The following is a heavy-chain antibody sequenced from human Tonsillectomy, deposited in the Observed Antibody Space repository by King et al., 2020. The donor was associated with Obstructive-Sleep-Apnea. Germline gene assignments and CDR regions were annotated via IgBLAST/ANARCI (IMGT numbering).Heavy chain of an antibody. V-gene: IGHV3-30-3*01. J-gene: IGHJ4*02. CDR1: GFTFSSYA. D-gene: IGHD1-26*01. Sequence: VQLVESGGGVVQPGRSLRLSCAASGFTFSSYAMHWVRQAPGKGLEWVAVISYDGSNKYYAHSVKGRFTISRDNSKNTLYLQMNSLRAEDTAVYYCASRKSSGSYYSNMVLGYWGQGTLVTVSS. CDR3: ASRKSSGSYYSNMVLGY. CDR2: ISYDGSNK.